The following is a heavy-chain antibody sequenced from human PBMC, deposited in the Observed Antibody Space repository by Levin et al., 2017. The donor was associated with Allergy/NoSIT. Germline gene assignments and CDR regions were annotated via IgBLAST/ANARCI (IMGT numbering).Heavy chain of an antibody. J-gene: IGHJ4*02. CDR1: GFTFRTFW. V-gene: IGHV3-7*01. D-gene: IGHD3-10*01. Sequence: GGSLRLSCAASGFTFRTFWMAWVRQAPGKGPEWVANIKQDGSDKDYVDSVEGRFTVSRDNAKNSLYLQMNSLRVDDTAVYYCARDHDGEDEYFDFWGQGTLVTVSS. CDR3: ARDHDGEDEYFDF. CDR2: IKQDGSDK.